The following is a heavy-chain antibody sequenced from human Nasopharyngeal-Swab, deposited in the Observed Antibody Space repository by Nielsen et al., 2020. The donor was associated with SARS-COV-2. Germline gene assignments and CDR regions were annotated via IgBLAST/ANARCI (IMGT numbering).Heavy chain of an antibody. J-gene: IGHJ4*02. Sequence: GASLKISCAASGFTFSDYYTSWIRQAPGKGLEWVSYISSSGSTIYYADSVKGRFTISRDNAKNSLYLQMNSLRAEDTAVYYCATGDRASDYWGQGTLVTVSS. D-gene: IGHD1-1*01. CDR3: ATGDRASDY. CDR1: GFTFSDYY. CDR2: ISSSGSTI. V-gene: IGHV3-11*04.